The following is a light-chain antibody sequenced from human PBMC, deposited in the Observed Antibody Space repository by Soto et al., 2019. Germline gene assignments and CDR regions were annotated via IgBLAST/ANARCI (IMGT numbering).Light chain of an antibody. CDR2: DVS. J-gene: IGLJ3*02. CDR1: PSDVGGYIS. Sequence: QSALTQPPSASGSPGQSVTISCTGTPSDVGGYISVSWYQQHPGKAPKLMIYDVSKRPSGVPDRFSGSKSGNTASLTISGLQAEDEADYYCCSYAGSYTWVFGGGTKVTVL. V-gene: IGLV2-11*01. CDR3: CSYAGSYTWV.